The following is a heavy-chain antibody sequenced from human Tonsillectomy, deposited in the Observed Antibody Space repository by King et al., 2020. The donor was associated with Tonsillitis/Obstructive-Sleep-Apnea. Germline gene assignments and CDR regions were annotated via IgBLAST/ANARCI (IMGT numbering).Heavy chain of an antibody. Sequence: VQLVESGGGLVRPGGSLRLSCTASGFTFSSYSMSWVRQAPGKGLEWVSSITSYIYYADSVKGRFTISRDNAKNSLYLQMNSLRAGDTAVYYCARGRSSWESDFDYWGQGTLVTVSS. D-gene: IGHD1-26*01. CDR3: ARGRSSWESDFDY. V-gene: IGHV3-21*01. J-gene: IGHJ4*02. CDR1: GFTFSSYS. CDR2: ITSYI.